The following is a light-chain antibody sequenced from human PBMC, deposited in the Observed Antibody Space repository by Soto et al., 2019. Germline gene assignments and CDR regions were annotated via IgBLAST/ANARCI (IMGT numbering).Light chain of an antibody. Sequence: DIQMTQSPSTLSASVGDRVTITCRASQSVTDWLAWYQQKPGKAPKLLIYQASSLESGVPSRLSGTGSGTEFTLTISSLQPDDFATYYCQHYNSYSLTFGGGTKVEIK. CDR1: QSVTDW. J-gene: IGKJ4*01. CDR2: QAS. CDR3: QHYNSYSLT. V-gene: IGKV1-5*03.